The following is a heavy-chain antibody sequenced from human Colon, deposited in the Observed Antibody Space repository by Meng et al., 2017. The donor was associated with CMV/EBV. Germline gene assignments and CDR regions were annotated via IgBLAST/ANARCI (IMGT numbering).Heavy chain of an antibody. CDR2: IYYSTTT. V-gene: IGHV4-39*07. Sequence: SETLSLTGSVSGDAISSIRYYGDWVRQSPGRGLEWIGSIYYSTTTFYNPSLRGRVAISGDTSMNQISLLLTSVTAAGTAKYFCVRGVGTNGGFRHSFDLWGQGAPVTVSS. CDR1: GDAISSIRYY. CDR3: VRGVGTNGGFRHSFDL. J-gene: IGHJ4*02. D-gene: IGHD1-1*01.